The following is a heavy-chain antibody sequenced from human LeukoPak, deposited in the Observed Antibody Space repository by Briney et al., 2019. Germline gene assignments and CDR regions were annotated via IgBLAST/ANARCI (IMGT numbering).Heavy chain of an antibody. Sequence: SETLSLTCAVYGGSFSGYYWSWIRQPPGKGLEWIGEINHSGSTNYSPSLKSRVTISVDTSKNQFSLKLSSVTAADTAVYYCARLRRWTNWFDPWGQGTLVTVSS. J-gene: IGHJ5*02. CDR1: GGSFSGYY. CDR2: INHSGST. D-gene: IGHD3/OR15-3a*01. CDR3: ARLRRWTNWFDP. V-gene: IGHV4-34*01.